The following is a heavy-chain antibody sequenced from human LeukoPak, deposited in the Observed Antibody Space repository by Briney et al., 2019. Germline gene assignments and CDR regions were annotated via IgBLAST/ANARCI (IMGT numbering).Heavy chain of an antibody. V-gene: IGHV1-2*02. J-gene: IGHJ4*02. CDR1: GYTSTGYY. D-gene: IGHD3-10*01. Sequence: ASVKVSCKASGYTSTGYYMHWVRQAPGQGLEWMGWINPNSGGTNYAQKFQGRVTMTRDTSISTAYMELSRLRSDDTAVYYCARALFTMVRGVIITPHYWGQGTLVTVSS. CDR2: INPNSGGT. CDR3: ARALFTMVRGVIITPHY.